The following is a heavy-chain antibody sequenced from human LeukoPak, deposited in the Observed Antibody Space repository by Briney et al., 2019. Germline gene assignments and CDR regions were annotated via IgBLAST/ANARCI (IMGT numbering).Heavy chain of an antibody. D-gene: IGHD2-2*01. CDR1: GFTFSSNW. Sequence: PGGSLRLSCSASGFTFSSNWMSWVRQAPGKGLEWVANIKQDGSEKYYVDSVKGRFTISRDNAKNSLWLQMNSLRVEDSAVYSCARDAHCTNTTCYDNWFDPWGQGTLVTVSS. CDR3: ARDAHCTNTTCYDNWFDP. CDR2: IKQDGSEK. V-gene: IGHV3-7*01. J-gene: IGHJ5*02.